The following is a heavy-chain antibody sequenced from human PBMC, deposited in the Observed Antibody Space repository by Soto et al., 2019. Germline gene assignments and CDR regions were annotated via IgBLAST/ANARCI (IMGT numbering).Heavy chain of an antibody. V-gene: IGHV3-48*01. CDR1: GFTFSSYS. J-gene: IGHJ6*03. Sequence: GGSLRLSCAASGFTFSSYSMNWVRQAPGKGLEWVSYISSSSSTIYYADSVKGRFTISRDNAKNSLYLQMNSLRAEDTAVYYCARLGGPDYMDVWGKGTTVTVSS. CDR3: ARLGGPDYMDV. CDR2: ISSSSSTI. D-gene: IGHD3-16*01.